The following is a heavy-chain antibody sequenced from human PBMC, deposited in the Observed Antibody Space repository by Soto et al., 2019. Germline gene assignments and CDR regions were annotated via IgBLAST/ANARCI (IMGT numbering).Heavy chain of an antibody. J-gene: IGHJ6*03. CDR2: TYYRSRWYN. CDR3: AGTISLQWYYMDV. D-gene: IGHD1-7*01. V-gene: IGHV6-1*01. CDR1: GDSVSSNSAA. Sequence: SQTLSLTCVISGDSVSSNSAAWNWIRQSPSRGLEWLGRTYYRSRWYNDYAVSVRSRITVNADTSKNQFSLHLNSVTPEDTAVYYCAGTISLQWYYMDVGDKGPTATVSS.